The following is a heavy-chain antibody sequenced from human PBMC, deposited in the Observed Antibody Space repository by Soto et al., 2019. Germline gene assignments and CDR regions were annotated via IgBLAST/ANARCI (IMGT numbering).Heavy chain of an antibody. D-gene: IGHD2-15*01. V-gene: IGHV3-73*02. CDR3: TSHAPEDMIRK. CDR2: IRNKANSYAT. CDR1: GFTFSGSS. J-gene: IGHJ4*02. Sequence: EVQLVESGGGLVQPGGSLKLSCVASGFTFSGSSMHWVRQASGEGLEWVGSIRNKANSYATEYAASVKGRFTISRDDSNNTAYMQMNSLKTEVTAVYYWTSHAPEDMIRKWGQGTVGTVSS.